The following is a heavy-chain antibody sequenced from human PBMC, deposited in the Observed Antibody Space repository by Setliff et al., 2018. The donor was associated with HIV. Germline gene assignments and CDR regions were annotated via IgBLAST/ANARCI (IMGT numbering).Heavy chain of an antibody. V-gene: IGHV4-61*02. Sequence: SETLSLTCTVSGGSISSGSYYWSWIRQPAGKGLEWIGRINTSGNTYYNSSLKSRVTISLDTSKNQFSLKLNSVTAADTAVYYCARDMTYYFDSSGSFGWFDPWGQGTLVTVSS. D-gene: IGHD3-22*01. CDR1: GGSISSGSYY. J-gene: IGHJ5*02. CDR2: INTSGNT. CDR3: ARDMTYYFDSSGSFGWFDP.